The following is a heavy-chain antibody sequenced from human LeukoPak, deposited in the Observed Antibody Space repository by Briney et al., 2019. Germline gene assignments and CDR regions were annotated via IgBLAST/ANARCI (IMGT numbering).Heavy chain of an antibody. D-gene: IGHD3-10*01. CDR2: IKQDGSEK. J-gene: IGHJ5*02. CDR3: ARVQSGYTNIWFVWFDP. CDR1: GFVLSTYW. Sequence: PGGSLRLSCAASGFVLSTYWMTWVRQAPGKGLEWVASIKQDGSEKYYVASVKGRFTVARDNSKNSLSLQMNSLRDEDTALYFCARVQSGYTNIWFVWFDPWGQGTLVTVSS. V-gene: IGHV3-7*04.